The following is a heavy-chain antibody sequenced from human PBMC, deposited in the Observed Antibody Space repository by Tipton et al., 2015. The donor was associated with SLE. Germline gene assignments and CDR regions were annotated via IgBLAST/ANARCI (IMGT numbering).Heavy chain of an antibody. D-gene: IGHD1-14*01. CDR3: ARDISPRGGFDI. CDR2: ISSTGYT. Sequence: LSLTCTVSGGSISSYYWSWIRQPPGKGLEWVSYISSTGYTNYADSVKGRFTISRDNSKNTLYLQMNSLRAEDTAVYYCARDISPRGGFDIWGQGTMVTVSS. J-gene: IGHJ3*02. V-gene: IGHV3-11*06. CDR1: GGSISSYY.